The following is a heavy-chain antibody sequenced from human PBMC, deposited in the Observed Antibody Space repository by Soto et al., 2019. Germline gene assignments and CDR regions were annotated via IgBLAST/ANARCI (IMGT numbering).Heavy chain of an antibody. J-gene: IGHJ6*02. V-gene: IGHV1-69*12. D-gene: IGHD1-1*01. CDR1: GGTFSTSA. Sequence: QVQLVQSGAEVKKPGSSVKVSCKASGGTFSTSAISWVRQAPGQGLEWVGGIMPVFPTPDYAQKFQGRVTITADESTTKSYLELTSLRTDDTAVYYCARDKDRLQLGGNYYYFLDVWGQGTAITVSS. CDR2: IMPVFPTP. CDR3: ARDKDRLQLGGNYYYFLDV.